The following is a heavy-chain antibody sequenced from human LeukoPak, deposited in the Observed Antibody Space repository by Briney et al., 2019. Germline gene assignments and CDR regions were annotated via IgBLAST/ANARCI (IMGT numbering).Heavy chain of an antibody. CDR2: IIPIFGTA. D-gene: IGHD2-15*01. CDR3: ASEVHRYCSGGSCYFND. J-gene: IGHJ4*02. Sequence: SEKVSCKASGGTFSSYAISWVRQAPGQGLEWMGRIIPIFGTANYAQKFQGRVTITTDESTSTAYMELSSLRSEDTAVYYCASEVHRYCSGGSCYFNDWGQGTLVTVSS. V-gene: IGHV1-69*05. CDR1: GGTFSSYA.